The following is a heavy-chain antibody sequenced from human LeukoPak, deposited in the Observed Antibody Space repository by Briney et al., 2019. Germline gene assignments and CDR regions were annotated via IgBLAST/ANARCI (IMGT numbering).Heavy chain of an antibody. D-gene: IGHD2-15*01. CDR1: GGSISSYY. CDR3: ASSESQGFLQH. V-gene: IGHV4-59*08. Sequence: SESLSLTCTVSGGSISSYYWSWIRQPPGKGLEWIGYIYYSGSTKYNPSLKSRVTISVDTSKNQFSLKLSSVTAADTAVYYCASSESQGFLQHWGQGTLVTVSS. J-gene: IGHJ1*01. CDR2: IYYSGST.